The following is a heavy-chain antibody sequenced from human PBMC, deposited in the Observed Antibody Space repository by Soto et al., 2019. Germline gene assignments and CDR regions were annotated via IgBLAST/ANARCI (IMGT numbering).Heavy chain of an antibody. V-gene: IGHV4-31*03. CDR1: GVSVSSGDYY. Sequence: QVQLQESGPGLVKPSQTLSLSCNVYGVSVSSGDYYWSWIRQHAGGGLEWIGYIDRSGSTYYKPSFRGRVIMSVATSTNQIYLRLLSVTAADTAMYYCARDSGGNSENYYGLDFWGHGTTVTVSS. CDR3: ARDSGGNSENYYGLDF. J-gene: IGHJ6*02. CDR2: IDRSGST. D-gene: IGHD1-1*01.